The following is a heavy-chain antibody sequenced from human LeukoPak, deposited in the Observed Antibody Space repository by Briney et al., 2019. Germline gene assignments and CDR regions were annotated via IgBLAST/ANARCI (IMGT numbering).Heavy chain of an antibody. CDR1: GFTFSSYW. V-gene: IGHV3-7*01. CDR2: IKQDGSQK. Sequence: GGSLRLSCAASGFTFSSYWMSWVRQAPGKGLEWVANIKQDGSQKYYMDSVKGRFVISRDNPKNSLYLQMNSLRAEDTAVYYCARVTWGGYYYMDVWGKGTTVTISS. D-gene: IGHD3-16*01. CDR3: ARVTWGGYYYMDV. J-gene: IGHJ6*03.